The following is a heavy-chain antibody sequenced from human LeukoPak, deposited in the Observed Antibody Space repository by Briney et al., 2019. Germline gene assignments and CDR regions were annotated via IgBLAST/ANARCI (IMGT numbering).Heavy chain of an antibody. Sequence: PGGSLRLPCAASGFTFSSYGMHWVRQAPGKGLEWVAVISYDGSNKYYADSVKGRFTISRDNSKNTLYLQMNSLRAEDTAVYYCAKGCGWLQFYYYYHMDVWGKGTTVTVSS. J-gene: IGHJ6*03. CDR3: AKGCGWLQFYYYYHMDV. CDR2: ISYDGSNK. V-gene: IGHV3-30*18. CDR1: GFTFSSYG. D-gene: IGHD5-24*01.